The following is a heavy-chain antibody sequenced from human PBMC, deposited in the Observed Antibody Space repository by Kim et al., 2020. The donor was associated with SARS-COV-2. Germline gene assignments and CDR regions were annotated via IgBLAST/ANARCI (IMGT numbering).Heavy chain of an antibody. V-gene: IGHV3-30*01. CDR3: ARDYYDSSGYSNYGMDV. Sequence: VEGRFTISRDNSKNTLYLQMNSLRAEDTAVYYCARDYYDSSGYSNYGMDVWGQGTTVTVSS. D-gene: IGHD3-22*01. J-gene: IGHJ6*02.